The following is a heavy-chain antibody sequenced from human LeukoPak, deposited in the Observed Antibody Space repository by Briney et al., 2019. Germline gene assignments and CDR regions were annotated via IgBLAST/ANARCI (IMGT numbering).Heavy chain of an antibody. CDR3: AKDRKFSRVTTGQHDY. Sequence: GGSLRLSCAASGFTFSSYAMSWVRQAPGKGLEWVSAISGSGGSTYYADSVKGRFTISTDNSKNTLYLQMNSLRAEDTAVYYCAKDRKFSRVTTGQHDYWGQGTLVTVSS. D-gene: IGHD3-9*01. CDR2: ISGSGGST. V-gene: IGHV3-23*01. J-gene: IGHJ4*02. CDR1: GFTFSSYA.